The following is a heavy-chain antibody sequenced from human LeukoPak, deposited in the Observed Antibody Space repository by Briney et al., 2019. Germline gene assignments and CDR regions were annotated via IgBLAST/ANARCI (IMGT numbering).Heavy chain of an antibody. V-gene: IGHV4-59*08. CDR2: IYYSGST. CDR3: ARRDFTSHYTNNKWERYWYFDL. J-gene: IGHJ2*01. D-gene: IGHD3-3*01. CDR1: GGSISSYY. Sequence: PSEVLSLTCTVSGGSISSYYWSWIRQPPGKRLEWIGYIYYSGSTNYNPSLKSRVTISIDTSKNQFSLKLTSVTAADTAVYYCARRDFTSHYTNNKWERYWYFDLWGRGTLVTVSS.